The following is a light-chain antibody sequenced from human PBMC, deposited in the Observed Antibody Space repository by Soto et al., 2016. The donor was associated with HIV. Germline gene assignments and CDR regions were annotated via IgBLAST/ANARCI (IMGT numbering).Light chain of an antibody. J-gene: IGKJ2*01. CDR1: QSISSW. V-gene: IGKV1-5*03. CDR2: KAS. Sequence: DIHLTQSPSTLSASVGDRVTITCRASQSISSWLAWYQQKPGKAPKLLLFKASTLQTGVPSRFSGSGSGTEFTLTISSLQPDDFATYYCQQYNTYSTFGQGTKLEVK. CDR3: QQYNTYST.